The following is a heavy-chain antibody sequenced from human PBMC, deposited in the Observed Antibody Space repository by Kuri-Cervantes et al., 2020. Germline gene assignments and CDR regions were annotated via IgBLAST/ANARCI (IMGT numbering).Heavy chain of an antibody. J-gene: IGHJ6*02. CDR3: ARDPNIHGYYYGMDV. D-gene: IGHD2/OR15-2a*01. CDR2: ISFDGSTK. V-gene: IGHV3-30*03. CDR1: GFIFSNFG. Sequence: GESLKISCAASGFIFSNFGMHWVRQAPGKGLEWVAIISFDGSTKSYADSVKGRFTISRDNSKNTLYLQMNSLRAEDTAVYYCARDPNIHGYYYGMDVWGQGTTVTVSS.